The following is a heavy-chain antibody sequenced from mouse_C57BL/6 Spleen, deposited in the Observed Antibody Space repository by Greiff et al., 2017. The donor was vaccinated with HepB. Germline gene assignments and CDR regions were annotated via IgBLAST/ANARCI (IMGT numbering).Heavy chain of an antibody. CDR2: IYPGDGDT. J-gene: IGHJ1*03. D-gene: IGHD1-1*01. V-gene: IGHV1-82*01. CDR3: AKDYYGSIYWYFDV. CDR1: GYAFSSSW. Sequence: VQLQQSGPELVKPGASVKISCKASGYAFSSSWMNWVKQRPGKGLVWIGRIYPGDGDTNYNGKFKGKATLTADKSSSNAYMQLSSLTSEDSAVYFCAKDYYGSIYWYFDVWGTGTTVTVSS.